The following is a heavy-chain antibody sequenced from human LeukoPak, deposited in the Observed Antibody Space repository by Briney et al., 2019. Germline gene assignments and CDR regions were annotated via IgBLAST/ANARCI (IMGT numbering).Heavy chain of an antibody. Sequence: PSETLSLTCTVSGGSISGYYWSWIRQPPGKGLEWFGYIYYSGSTNYNPSLKSRVTISVDTSKNQFSLKLSSVTAADTAVYYCRVVVPAASRNYYGMDVWGQGTTVTVSS. CDR1: GGSISGYY. D-gene: IGHD2-2*01. CDR2: IYYSGST. J-gene: IGHJ6*02. V-gene: IGHV4-59*12. CDR3: RVVVPAASRNYYGMDV.